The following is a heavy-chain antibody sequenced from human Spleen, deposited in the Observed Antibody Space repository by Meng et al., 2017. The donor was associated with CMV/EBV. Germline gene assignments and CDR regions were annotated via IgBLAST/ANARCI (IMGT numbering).Heavy chain of an antibody. V-gene: IGHV3-23*01. Sequence: GESLNISCAASGFTFSRYAMSWVRQAPGKGLEWVSAISGSGGTTYYADSVKGRFTISRDNSKNTVYLQMNGLRAEDTAVYYCAKDGGVVVAAIPHYYYYGMDVWGQGTTVTVSS. CDR2: ISGSGGTT. J-gene: IGHJ6*02. D-gene: IGHD2-15*01. CDR1: GFTFSRYA. CDR3: AKDGGVVVAAIPHYYYYGMDV.